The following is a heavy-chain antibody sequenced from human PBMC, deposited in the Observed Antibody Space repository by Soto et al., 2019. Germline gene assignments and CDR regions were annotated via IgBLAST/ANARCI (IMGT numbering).Heavy chain of an antibody. CDR1: GGSISSSSYY. J-gene: IGHJ5*02. V-gene: IGHV4-39*01. CDR2: IYYSGST. D-gene: IGHD6-6*01. CDR3: ARHRARNWFDP. Sequence: QLQLQASGPGLVKPSETLSLTCIVSGGSISSSSYYWGWIREPPGKGLEWIGSIYYSGSTYYNPSLKGRVTISVDTSKNQFSLKLSSVTAADTAVFYCARHRARNWFDPWGQGTLVTVSS.